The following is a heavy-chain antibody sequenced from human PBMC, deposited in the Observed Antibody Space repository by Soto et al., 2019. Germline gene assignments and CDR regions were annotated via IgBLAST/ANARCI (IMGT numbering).Heavy chain of an antibody. Sequence: EVQLVESGGGVVRPGGSLRLYCAASGFTFDDYCMSWVRQAPGKGLEWVSGINWNGVRTGDADFGKGRFTIYRDNAENALDLPMNSLTGEDTALYFCARVGQKMTTVTYTAYMDFWGKGTPVTVSS. CDR1: GFTFDDYC. J-gene: IGHJ6*03. CDR3: ARVGQKMTTVTYTAYMDF. CDR2: INWNGVRT. D-gene: IGHD4-17*01. V-gene: IGHV3-20*04.